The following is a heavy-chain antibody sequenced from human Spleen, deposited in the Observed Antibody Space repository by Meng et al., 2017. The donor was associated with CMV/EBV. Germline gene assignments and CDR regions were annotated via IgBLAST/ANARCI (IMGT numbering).Heavy chain of an antibody. Sequence: GESLKISCAASGFTFSAYAMSWVRHVPGKGLEWVSGISVSDDDTYYADSVKGRFTMSRDKSKNTVYLQMNSLRAEDTAVYYCAKYQLPSGRISGGPFDYWGQGNLVTVSS. CDR2: ISVSDDDT. CDR3: AKYQLPSGRISGGPFDY. CDR1: GFTFSAYA. J-gene: IGHJ4*02. D-gene: IGHD2-2*01. V-gene: IGHV3-23*01.